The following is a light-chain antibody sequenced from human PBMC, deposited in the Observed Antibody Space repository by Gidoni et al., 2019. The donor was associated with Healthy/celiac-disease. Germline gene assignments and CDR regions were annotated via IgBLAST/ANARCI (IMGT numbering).Light chain of an antibody. CDR1: QSVSSSY. Sequence: EIALTQSPGTLSLSPGERATLSCRASQSVSSSYLARYQQKPGQAPRLLIYGASSRATGIPDRFSGSGYGTDFTLTISRLEPEDFAVYYCQQYGSSPWTFGQGTKVEIK. V-gene: IGKV3-20*01. CDR2: GAS. J-gene: IGKJ1*01. CDR3: QQYGSSPWT.